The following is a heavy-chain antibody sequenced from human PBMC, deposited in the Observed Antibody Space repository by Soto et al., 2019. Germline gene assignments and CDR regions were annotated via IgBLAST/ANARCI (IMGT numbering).Heavy chain of an antibody. CDR2: IYHSGST. Sequence: PSETLSLTCAVSGGSLSSGGYSWSWIRQPPGKGLEWIGYIYHSGSTYYNPSLKSRVTISVDMSKNQFSLKLSSVTAADTAVYYCARVMSPSYGPYWGYYGMDVWGQGTTVTVSS. D-gene: IGHD3-16*01. V-gene: IGHV4-30-2*01. CDR3: ARVMSPSYGPYWGYYGMDV. J-gene: IGHJ6*02. CDR1: GGSLSSGGYS.